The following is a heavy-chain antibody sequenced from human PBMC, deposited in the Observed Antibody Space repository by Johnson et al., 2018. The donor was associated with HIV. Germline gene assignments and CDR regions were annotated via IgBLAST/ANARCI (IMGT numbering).Heavy chain of an antibody. CDR2: IYSGGST. J-gene: IGHJ3*02. CDR3: AKIIGYSSGLEI. Sequence: VQLVESGGGLVQPGGSLRLSCSASGFTVSRNYMNWVRQAPGKGLEWVSVIYSGGSTYYADSVKGRFTISRDSSKNTLYLQMNSLRAGDTAVYYCAKIIGYSSGLEIWGQGTMVTVSS. D-gene: IGHD6-19*01. V-gene: IGHV3-66*01. CDR1: GFTVSRNY.